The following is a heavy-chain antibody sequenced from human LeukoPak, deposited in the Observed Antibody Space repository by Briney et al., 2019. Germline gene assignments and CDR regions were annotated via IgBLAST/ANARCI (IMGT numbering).Heavy chain of an antibody. Sequence: TSETLSLTCAVSGGSISTTDFDWAWIRQPPGQGLEWIATISSSGKSYYNPYLMSRVTISVDTSKNQFSLDVTSVTAADTGLFYCARFKGGTGFDYWGRGIPVIVS. CDR2: ISSSGKS. D-gene: IGHD2-15*01. J-gene: IGHJ4*02. CDR3: ARFKGGTGFDY. V-gene: IGHV4-39*01. CDR1: GGSISTTDFD.